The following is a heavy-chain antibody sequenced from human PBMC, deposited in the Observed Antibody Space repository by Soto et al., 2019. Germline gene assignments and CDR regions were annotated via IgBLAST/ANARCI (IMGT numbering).Heavy chain of an antibody. D-gene: IGHD6-6*01. Sequence: GGSLRLSCAASGFTSSTYWMCWVRQAPGKGLEWVANIRQDGSEKYYVDSVKGRFTISRDNAKNSLYLQMNSLRAEDTAVYYCARVSSSYNYYYYYYMDVWGKGTTVTVSS. J-gene: IGHJ6*03. CDR3: ARVSSSYNYYYYYYMDV. V-gene: IGHV3-7*01. CDR1: GFTSSTYW. CDR2: IRQDGSEK.